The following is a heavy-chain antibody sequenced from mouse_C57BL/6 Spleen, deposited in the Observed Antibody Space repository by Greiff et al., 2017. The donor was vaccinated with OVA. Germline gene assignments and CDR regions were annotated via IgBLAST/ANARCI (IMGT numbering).Heavy chain of an antibody. D-gene: IGHD1-1*01. CDR2: IDPEDGDT. J-gene: IGHJ1*03. V-gene: IGHV14-1*01. CDR1: GFNIKDYY. CDR3: SPYYYGSGYFDV. Sequence: DVQLQESGAELVRPGASVKLSCTASGFNIKDYYMHWVKQRPEQGLEWIGRIDPEDGDTEYAPKFQGKATMTADTSSNTAYLQLSSLTSEDTAVYYCSPYYYGSGYFDVWGTGTTVTVSS.